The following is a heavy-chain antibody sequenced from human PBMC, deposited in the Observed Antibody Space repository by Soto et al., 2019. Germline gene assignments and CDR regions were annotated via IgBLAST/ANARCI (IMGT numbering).Heavy chain of an antibody. CDR3: ARRTWRGRAGY. CDR2: IGGSGGDT. CDR1: GFPFSSYA. J-gene: IGHJ4*02. Sequence: EVQLLASGGGLVQPGGSLRLSCAASGFPFSSYAMSWVRQAPGKGLEWVSAIGGSGGDTFYADSVKGRFTVSRDNAENTLGLQLNRLRVEDTAISYWARRTWRGRAGYWGQGILFTVSS. V-gene: IGHV3-23*01. D-gene: IGHD3-3*01.